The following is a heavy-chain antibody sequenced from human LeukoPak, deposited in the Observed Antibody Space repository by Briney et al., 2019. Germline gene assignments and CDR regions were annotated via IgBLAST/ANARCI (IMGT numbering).Heavy chain of an antibody. V-gene: IGHV4-38-2*01. CDR2: IYHSGST. J-gene: IGHJ5*02. D-gene: IGHD4-11*01. CDR1: GYSISSGYY. Sequence: SETLSLICAVSGYSISSGYYWGWIRQPPGKGLEWIGSIYHSGSTYYNPSLKSRVTISADTSKNQFSLKLSSVTAADTAVYYCARGVVTTRGWFDPWGQGTLVTVSS. CDR3: ARGVVTTRGWFDP.